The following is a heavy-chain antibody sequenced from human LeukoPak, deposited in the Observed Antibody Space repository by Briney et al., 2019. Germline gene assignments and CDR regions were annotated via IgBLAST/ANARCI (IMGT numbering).Heavy chain of an antibody. CDR3: ASLGGIYGDHVRSYYYYGMDV. Sequence: SQTLSPTCPVYAASFSGYYWSCISPPPRNGMEWNGEIIHSGSTTNHPSLKSRVTISVDTSKNQFSLKLSSVTAADTAVYYCASLGGIYGDHVRSYYYYGMDVWGQGTTVTVSS. CDR1: AASFSGYY. V-gene: IGHV4-34*12. J-gene: IGHJ6*02. CDR2: IIHSGST. D-gene: IGHD4-17*01.